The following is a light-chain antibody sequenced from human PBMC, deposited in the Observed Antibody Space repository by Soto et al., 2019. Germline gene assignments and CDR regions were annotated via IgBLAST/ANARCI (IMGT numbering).Light chain of an antibody. J-gene: IGKJ1*01. V-gene: IGKV1-5*03. Sequence: DIQMTQSPSTLSASVGDSVTITCRASQSISTWLAWFQQKPGKAPKFLIYRASSLESGIPSRFSGSVSGTEFTLTISSPQPDDFATYYCQQNNSYPRTFGEGTKVEIK. CDR1: QSISTW. CDR2: RAS. CDR3: QQNNSYPRT.